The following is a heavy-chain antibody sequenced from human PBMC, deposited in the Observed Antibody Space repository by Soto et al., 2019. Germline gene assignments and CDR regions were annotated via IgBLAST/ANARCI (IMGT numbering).Heavy chain of an antibody. CDR1: RFSFSSYA. V-gene: IGHV3-21*06. D-gene: IGHD2-15*01. Sequence: LXLSCKASRFSFSSYAMNWVRQAPWKGLQWVASITNRGTHTYSADSVKSRFTISRDNDKNSLYLRMNNLRAEDTATYYCTRAHEVAWFDSWGLGTLVTV. CDR2: ITNRGTHT. CDR3: TRAHEVAWFDS. J-gene: IGHJ5*01.